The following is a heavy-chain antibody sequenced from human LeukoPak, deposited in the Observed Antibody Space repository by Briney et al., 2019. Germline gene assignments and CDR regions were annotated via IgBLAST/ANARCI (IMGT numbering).Heavy chain of an antibody. Sequence: GASVKVSCKASGYTFTGYYMHWVRQAPGQGLEWMGWINPNSGGTNYAQKFQGWATMTRDTSISTAYMELSRLRSDDTAVYYCARGMITKRRYFDLWGRGTLVTVSS. J-gene: IGHJ2*01. D-gene: IGHD1-14*01. CDR3: ARGMITKRRYFDL. V-gene: IGHV1-2*04. CDR1: GYTFTGYY. CDR2: INPNSGGT.